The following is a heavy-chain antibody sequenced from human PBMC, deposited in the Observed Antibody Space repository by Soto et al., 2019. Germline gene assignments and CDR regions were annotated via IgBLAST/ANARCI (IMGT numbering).Heavy chain of an antibody. D-gene: IGHD4-17*01. Sequence: SETLSLTCAVYGGSFSGYYWSWIRQPPGKGLEWIGEINHSGSTNYNPSLKSRVTISVDTSKNQFSLKLSSVTAADTAVYYCARVRDYANSDWFDPRGQGTLVTVSS. CDR2: INHSGST. J-gene: IGHJ5*02. V-gene: IGHV4-34*01. CDR1: GGSFSGYY. CDR3: ARVRDYANSDWFDP.